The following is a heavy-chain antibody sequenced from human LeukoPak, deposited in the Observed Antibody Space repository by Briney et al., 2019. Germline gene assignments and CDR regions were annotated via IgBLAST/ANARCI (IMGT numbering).Heavy chain of an antibody. D-gene: IGHD3-22*01. Sequence: PSGTLSLTCAVSGGSISSSNWWSWVRQPPGKGLEWIGEIYHSGSTNYNPSLKSRVTISVDTSKNQFSLKLSSVTAADTAVYYCARDYDSSGRARGYWGQGTLVTVSS. CDR2: IYHSGST. V-gene: IGHV4-4*02. CDR3: ARDYDSSGRARGY. CDR1: GGSISSSNW. J-gene: IGHJ4*02.